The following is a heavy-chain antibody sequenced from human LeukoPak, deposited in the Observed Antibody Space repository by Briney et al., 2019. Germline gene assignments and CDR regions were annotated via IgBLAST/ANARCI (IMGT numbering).Heavy chain of an antibody. Sequence: HSGGSLRLSCAASGFTFSSYGMSWVRQAPGKGLEWVSGISASTGGTYYADSVKGRFTISRDISKSTLYLQMNSLRADDTAVYYCAKIQGWFNDAFHIGGQGTMVTVSS. J-gene: IGHJ3*02. CDR2: ISASTGGT. CDR1: GFTFSSYG. D-gene: IGHD6-19*01. V-gene: IGHV3-23*01. CDR3: AKIQGWFNDAFHI.